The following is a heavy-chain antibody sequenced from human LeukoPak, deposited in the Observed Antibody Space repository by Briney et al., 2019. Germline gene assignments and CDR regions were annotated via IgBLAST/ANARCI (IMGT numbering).Heavy chain of an antibody. V-gene: IGHV1-2*02. J-gene: IGHJ4*02. CDR3: ARTKPRTMVVMWGGYYFDY. CDR2: INPNSGGT. CDR1: GYTFTGYY. D-gene: IGHD4-23*01. Sequence: ASVKVSCKASGYTFTGYYMHWVRQAPGQGLEWMGWINPNSGGTNYAQKFQGRVTMTRDTSISTAYMELSRLRSDDTAVYYCARTKPRTMVVMWGGYYFDYWGQGTLVTVSS.